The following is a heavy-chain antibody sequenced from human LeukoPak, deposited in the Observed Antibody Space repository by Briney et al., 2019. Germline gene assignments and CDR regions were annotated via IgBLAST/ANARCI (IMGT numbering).Heavy chain of an antibody. J-gene: IGHJ4*02. CDR2: ILPANSET. CDR3: ARQYYDILTDPNYFDS. Sequence: GESLKISCKGSGYSFSNYWIGWVRQMPGKGLEWVGIILPANSETRYSPSFQGQVTMSADKSISPAYLQWSSLKAADTAMYYCARQYYDILTDPNYFDSWGQGTLVTVSS. D-gene: IGHD3-9*01. CDR1: GYSFSNYW. V-gene: IGHV5-51*01.